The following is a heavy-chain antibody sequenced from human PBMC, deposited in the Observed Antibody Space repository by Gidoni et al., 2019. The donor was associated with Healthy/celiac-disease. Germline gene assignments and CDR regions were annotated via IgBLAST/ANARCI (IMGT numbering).Heavy chain of an antibody. V-gene: IGHV3-43*01. J-gene: IGHJ4*02. CDR2: SSWDGGST. CDR1: GFTFEAYT. Sequence: EVQLVESGGVVVQHGGSLRLSCADSGFTFEAYTMHWVRQAPGKGLEWVSLSSWDGGSTYYADSVKGRFTISRDNSKNSLYLQMNSLRTEDTALYYCAKDIRAAVAGTGYFDYWGQVTLVTVSS. D-gene: IGHD6-19*01. CDR3: AKDIRAAVAGTGYFDY.